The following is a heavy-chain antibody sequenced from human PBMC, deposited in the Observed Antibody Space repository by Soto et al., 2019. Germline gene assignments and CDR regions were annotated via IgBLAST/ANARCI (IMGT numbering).Heavy chain of an antibody. D-gene: IGHD3-3*01. CDR2: IIPIFGTA. CDR1: GGTFSSYA. Sequence: AASVKVSCKASGGTFSSYAISWVRQAPGQGLEWMGGIIPIFGTANYAQKFQGRVTITADESTSPAYMELSSLRSEDTAVYCCGASWDDFWSGYSFDYWGQGTLVTVSS. J-gene: IGHJ4*02. V-gene: IGHV1-69*13. CDR3: GASWDDFWSGYSFDY.